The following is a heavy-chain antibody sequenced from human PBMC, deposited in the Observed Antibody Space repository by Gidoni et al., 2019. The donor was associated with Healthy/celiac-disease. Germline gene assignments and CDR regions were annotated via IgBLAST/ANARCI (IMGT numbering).Heavy chain of an antibody. CDR3: AREGGDTGAFDI. CDR1: GFTFSSYS. CDR2: ISSSSSYI. V-gene: IGHV3-21*01. D-gene: IGHD4-17*01. Sequence: EVQLEESGGGLVKPGGSLRLSCAASGFTFSSYSMNWVRQAPGKGLEWVSSISSSSSYIYYADSVKGRFTISRDNAKNSLYLQMNSLRAEDTAVYYCAREGGDTGAFDIWGQGTMVTVSS. J-gene: IGHJ3*02.